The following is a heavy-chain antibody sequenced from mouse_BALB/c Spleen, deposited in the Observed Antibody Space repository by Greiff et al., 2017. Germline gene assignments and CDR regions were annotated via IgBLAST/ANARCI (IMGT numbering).Heavy chain of an antibody. CDR2: ISSGGSYT. V-gene: IGHV5-9-4*01. Sequence: EVKVVESGGGLVKPGGSLKLSCAASGFTFSSYAMSWVRQSPEKRLEWVAEISSGGSYTYYPDTVTGRFTISRDNAKNTLYLEMSSLRSEDTAMYYCARGGGSSPYYFDYWGQGTTLTVSS. CDR3: ARGGGSSPYYFDY. D-gene: IGHD1-1*01. CDR1: GFTFSSYA. J-gene: IGHJ2*01.